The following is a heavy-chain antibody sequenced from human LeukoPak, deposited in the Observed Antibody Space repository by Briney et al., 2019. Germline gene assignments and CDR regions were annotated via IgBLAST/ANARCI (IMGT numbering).Heavy chain of an antibody. CDR1: GLSFRNYA. D-gene: IGHD3-22*01. J-gene: IGHJ5*02. CDR3: ARVNGPNSGYYYTLDL. V-gene: IGHV3-33*01. Sequence: GRSLRLSCAASGLSFRNYAMHWVRQAPGKGLEWVAVIWLDGSEKYYADSVMGRFTISRDTSETTLYLEMNSLRVEDTAVYYCARVNGPNSGYYYTLDLWGQGTLVTVSS. CDR2: IWLDGSEK.